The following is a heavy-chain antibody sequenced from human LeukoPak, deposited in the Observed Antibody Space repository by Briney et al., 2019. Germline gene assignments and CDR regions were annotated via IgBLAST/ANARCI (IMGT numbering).Heavy chain of an antibody. J-gene: IGHJ5*02. V-gene: IGHV1-2*02. Sequence: GASVQVSCKASGYTFTSYYLHWVRQAPGQGLEWRGWINPNSGGTNYAQKLQGRVTMTRDTPISTAYMELSRLRSDDTAVYYCARARRLKLPADISGGWFDPWGQGTLVTVSS. CDR3: ARARRLKLPADISGGWFDP. CDR1: GYTFTSYY. CDR2: INPNSGGT. D-gene: IGHD2-2*01.